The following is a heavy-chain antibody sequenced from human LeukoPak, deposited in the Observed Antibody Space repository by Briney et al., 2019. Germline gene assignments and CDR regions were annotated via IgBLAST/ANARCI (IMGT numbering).Heavy chain of an antibody. D-gene: IGHD1-26*01. Sequence: GGSLRLSCAASGFTFNRDAMNWVRQAPGKGLEWVASISGNGAGTYYADSVKGRFNISRDNSKNTLYLQMNSLRTEDTAVYYCAKDANYFHSGSYLIPFDFWGQGTLVTVSS. CDR1: GFTFNRDA. V-gene: IGHV3-23*01. CDR2: ISGNGAGT. CDR3: AKDANYFHSGSYLIPFDF. J-gene: IGHJ4*02.